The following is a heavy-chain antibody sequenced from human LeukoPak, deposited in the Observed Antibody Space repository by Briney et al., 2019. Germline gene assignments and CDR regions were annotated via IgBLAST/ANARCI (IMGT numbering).Heavy chain of an antibody. CDR3: ARVTGHGYYGLGD. Sequence: GGSLRLSCAASGFTFSSYWMSWVRQAPGKGLEWVANIKQDGSEKYYVGSVKGRFTISRDNAKKSLYLQLNSLRAEDTAVYYCARVTGHGYYGLGDWGQGTLVTVSS. CDR1: GFTFSSYW. V-gene: IGHV3-7*01. J-gene: IGHJ4*02. D-gene: IGHD4-17*01. CDR2: IKQDGSEK.